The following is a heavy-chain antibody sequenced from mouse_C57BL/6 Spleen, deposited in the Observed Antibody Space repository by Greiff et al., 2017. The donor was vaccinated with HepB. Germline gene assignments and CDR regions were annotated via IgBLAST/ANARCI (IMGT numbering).Heavy chain of an antibody. Sequence: EVQRVESGPGLVKPSQSLSLTCSVTGYSITSGYYWNWIRQFPGNKLEWMGYISYDGSNNYNPSLKNRISITRDTSKNQFFLKLNSVTTEDTATYYCARNYRSPYYYAIDYWGQGTPATVSS. CDR3: ARNYRSPYYYAIDY. CDR1: GYSITSGYY. CDR2: ISYDGSN. J-gene: IGHJ4*01. D-gene: IGHD1-1*01. V-gene: IGHV3-6*01.